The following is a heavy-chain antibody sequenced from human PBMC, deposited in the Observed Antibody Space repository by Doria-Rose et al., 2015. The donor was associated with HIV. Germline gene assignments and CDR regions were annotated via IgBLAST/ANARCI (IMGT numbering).Heavy chain of an antibody. Sequence: QVQLVQSGGGLVKPGGSLRLSCGVSGFIFSDYYMNWIRQAPGKGLEWVAHISSSGSTIYYADSVRGRFTVSRDNAKSSLFLQMNSLRAEDTAVYFCARVQTSLTVGGVLVMGNYGMDVWGQGTTVTVSS. J-gene: IGHJ6*02. CDR3: ARVQTSLTVGGVLVMGNYGMDV. CDR2: ISSSGSTI. D-gene: IGHD3-16*02. CDR1: GFIFSDYY. V-gene: IGHV3-11*01.